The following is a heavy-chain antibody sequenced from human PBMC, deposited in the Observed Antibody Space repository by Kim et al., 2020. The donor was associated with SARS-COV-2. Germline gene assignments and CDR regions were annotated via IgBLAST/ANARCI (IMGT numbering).Heavy chain of an antibody. CDR1: GGSISSYY. V-gene: IGHV4-59*08. CDR3: ARRGLLSSYYYGMDV. J-gene: IGHJ6*02. Sequence: SETLSLTCTVSGGSISSYYWSWIRQPPGKGLEWIGYIYYSGSTNYNPSLKSRVTISVDTSKNQFSLKLSSVTAADTAVYYCARRGLLSSYYYGMDVWGQGTTVTVSS. D-gene: IGHD3-10*01. CDR2: IYYSGST.